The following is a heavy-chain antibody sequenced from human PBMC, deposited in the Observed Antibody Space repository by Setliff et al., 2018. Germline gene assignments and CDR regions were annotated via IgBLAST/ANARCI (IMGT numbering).Heavy chain of an antibody. D-gene: IGHD3-10*01. V-gene: IGHV5-51*01. CDR3: ARHPYYYGSGTYLDNNNRWFDP. J-gene: IGHJ5*02. CDR2: TYPGDSDI. Sequence: PGESLKISCEGSGYSFTNYWIAWVRQMPGKGLEWMGITYPGDSDIRYSPSFQGQVTISADKSISTAYLQWSSLRASDTAIYYCARHPYYYGSGTYLDNNNRWFDPWGQGTLVTVSS. CDR1: GYSFTNYW.